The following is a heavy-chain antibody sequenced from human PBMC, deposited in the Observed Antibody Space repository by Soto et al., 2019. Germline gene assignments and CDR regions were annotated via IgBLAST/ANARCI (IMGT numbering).Heavy chain of an antibody. V-gene: IGHV3-23*01. Sequence: GGSLRLSCEASGFTLSSYSMNWARQAPGKGLEWVSDISSSSGSTYYADSVKGRFTISRDNSKNTLYLQMNSLRAEDTAVYYCAKDLWVVVGATFDYWGQGTLVTVSS. CDR1: GFTLSSYS. D-gene: IGHD1-26*01. CDR2: ISSSSGST. CDR3: AKDLWVVVGATFDY. J-gene: IGHJ4*02.